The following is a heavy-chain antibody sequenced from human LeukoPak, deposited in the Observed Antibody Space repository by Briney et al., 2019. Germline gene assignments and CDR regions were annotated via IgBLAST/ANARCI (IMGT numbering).Heavy chain of an antibody. J-gene: IGHJ6*03. V-gene: IGHV4-34*01. CDR2: INHSGST. Sequence: PSETLSLTCAVYGGSFSGYYWSWIRQPPGKGLEWIGEINHSGSTNYNPSLKSRVTISVDTSKNQFSLKLSSVTAADTAVYYCARGGYSYGHYYYYYYMDVWGKGTTVTVSS. CDR1: GGSFSGYY. D-gene: IGHD5-18*01. CDR3: ARGGYSYGHYYYYYYMDV.